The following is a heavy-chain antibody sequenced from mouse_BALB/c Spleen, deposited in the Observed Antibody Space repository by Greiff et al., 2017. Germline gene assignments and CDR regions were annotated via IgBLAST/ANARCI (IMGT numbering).Heavy chain of an antibody. CDR2: ISDGGSYT. CDR1: GFTFSDYY. Sequence: DVKLVESGGGLVKPGGSLKLSCAASGFTFSDYYMYWVRQTPEKRLEWVATISDGGSYTYYPDSVKGRFTISRDNAKNNLYLQMSSLKSEDTAMYYCARAHDGPYYYAMDYWGQGTSVTVSS. CDR3: ARAHDGPYYYAMDY. D-gene: IGHD2-3*01. V-gene: IGHV5-4*02. J-gene: IGHJ4*01.